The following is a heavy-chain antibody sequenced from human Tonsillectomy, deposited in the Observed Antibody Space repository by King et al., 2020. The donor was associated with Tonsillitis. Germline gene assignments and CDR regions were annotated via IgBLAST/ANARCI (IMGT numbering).Heavy chain of an antibody. CDR3: ANRYGGGGYFDY. V-gene: IGHV3-30*02. Sequence: VQLVESGGGVVQPGGSLRLSCAASGFTFSSYGMHWVRQAPGKGLEWVAFIRYDGNNKNYADSVKGRFTISRDNSKNTLYLQMNSLRREDTAVYHCANRYGGGGYFDYWGQGTLVTVSS. CDR1: GFTFSSYG. D-gene: IGHD4-23*01. CDR2: IRYDGNNK. J-gene: IGHJ4*02.